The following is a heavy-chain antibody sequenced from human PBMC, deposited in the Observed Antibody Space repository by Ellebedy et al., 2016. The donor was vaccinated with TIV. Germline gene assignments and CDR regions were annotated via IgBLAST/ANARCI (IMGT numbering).Heavy chain of an antibody. CDR2: IYNDGRT. CDR3: VSLRTTPTGWIPWDY. D-gene: IGHD3-9*01. Sequence: SETLSLXCTVSGASISSSSYYWGWIRQSPGRGLEWIGNIYNDGRTYYKSSLQSRATISADTSKNQFSLRLNSVTGADTSVYYCVSLRTTPTGWIPWDYWGQGALVTVSS. V-gene: IGHV4-39*01. J-gene: IGHJ4*02. CDR1: GASISSSSYY.